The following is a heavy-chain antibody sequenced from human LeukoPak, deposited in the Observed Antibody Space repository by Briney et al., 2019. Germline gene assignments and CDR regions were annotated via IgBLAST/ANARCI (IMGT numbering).Heavy chain of an antibody. V-gene: IGHV3-30*18. J-gene: IGHJ4*02. CDR1: GFTFSSYG. D-gene: IGHD3-10*01. CDR2: ISYDGSNK. CDR3: AKGRAMVRVHPFDY. Sequence: GGSLRLSCAASGFTFSSYGMHWVRQAPGKGLEWVAVISYDGSNKYYADSVKGRFTISRDNPKNTLYLQMNSLRAEDTAVYYCAKGRAMVRVHPFDYWGQGTLVTVSS.